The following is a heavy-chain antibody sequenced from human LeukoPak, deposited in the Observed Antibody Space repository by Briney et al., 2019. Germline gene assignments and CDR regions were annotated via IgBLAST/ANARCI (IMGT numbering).Heavy chain of an antibody. CDR3: ARDPEWLLYRYLDY. D-gene: IGHD3-3*01. V-gene: IGHV3-74*01. CDR1: GFTFSSYW. CDR2: INSDGSST. J-gene: IGHJ4*02. Sequence: PGGPLRLSXAASGFTFSSYWMHWVRQAPGKGLVWVSRINSDGSSTSYADSVKGRFTISRGNAKNTLYLQMNSLRAEDTAVYYCARDPEWLLYRYLDYWGQGTLVTVSS.